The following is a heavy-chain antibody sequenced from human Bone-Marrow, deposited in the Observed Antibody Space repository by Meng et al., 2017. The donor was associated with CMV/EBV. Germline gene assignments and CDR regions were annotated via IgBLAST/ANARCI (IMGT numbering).Heavy chain of an antibody. CDR1: GYTFTGYY. CDR2: INPNSGGT. J-gene: IGHJ3*02. D-gene: IGHD5-24*01. V-gene: IGHV1-2*02. CDR3: ASPRGVATITRNAFDI. Sequence: ASVKVSCKASGYTFTGYYMHWVRQAPGQGLEWMGWINPNSGGTNYAQKFQGRVTMTRDTSISTAYMELSRLRSDDTAVYYCASPRGVATITRNAFDIWGQGTMVT.